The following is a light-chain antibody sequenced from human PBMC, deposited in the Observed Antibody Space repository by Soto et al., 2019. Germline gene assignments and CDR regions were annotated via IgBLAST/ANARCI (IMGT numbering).Light chain of an antibody. CDR3: QQRSNWPPTWT. CDR1: QSVSSY. Sequence: EIVLTQSPATLSLSPGERATLSCRASQSVSSYLAWYQQKPGQAPRLLIYDASNRATGIPARFSGSGSGTGFTRTISSLEAEDFAVYYCQQRSNWPPTWTFGQGTKVEIK. CDR2: DAS. V-gene: IGKV3-11*01. J-gene: IGKJ1*01.